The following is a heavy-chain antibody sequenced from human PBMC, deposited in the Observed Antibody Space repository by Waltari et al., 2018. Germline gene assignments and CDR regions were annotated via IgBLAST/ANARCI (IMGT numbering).Heavy chain of an antibody. CDR2: IDGDDDK. CDR3: ARIRTSGTFDF. CDR1: GFSPSTSAMR. Sequence: QITLKESGPALVKPTQTLTLTCTFSGFSPSTSAMRVGWIRQPPGKALEWLARIDGDDDKFYSTSLKTRLTVSKDTSKNQVVLTMTNMDSVDTATYYCARIRTSGTFDFWGQGTLVTVSS. V-gene: IGHV2-70*04. J-gene: IGHJ4*02. D-gene: IGHD1-26*01.